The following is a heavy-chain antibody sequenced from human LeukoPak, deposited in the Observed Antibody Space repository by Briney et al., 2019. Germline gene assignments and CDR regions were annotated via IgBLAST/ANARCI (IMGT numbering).Heavy chain of an antibody. CDR3: ARDRPKPPHSSGYYWSFRGENRLSRFDP. Sequence: ASVKVSCKASGYTFTSYGISWVRQAPGQGLEWMGWISAYNGNTNYAQKLQGRVTMTTDTSTSTAYMELRSLRSDDTAVYYCARDRPKPPHSSGYYWSFRGENRLSRFDPWGQGTLVTASS. D-gene: IGHD3-22*01. V-gene: IGHV1-18*01. CDR1: GYTFTSYG. CDR2: ISAYNGNT. J-gene: IGHJ5*02.